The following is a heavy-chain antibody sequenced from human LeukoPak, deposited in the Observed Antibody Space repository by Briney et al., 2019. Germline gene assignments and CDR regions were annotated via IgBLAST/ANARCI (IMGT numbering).Heavy chain of an antibody. CDR3: AKAPFGELSPFDY. D-gene: IGHD3-10*01. CDR1: GFTFSSYA. V-gene: IGHV3-23*01. Sequence: GGSLRLSCAASGFTFSSYAMSWVRQAPGKGLEWASAISGSGGSTYYADSVKGRFTISRDNSKNTLYLQMNSLRAEDTAVYYCAKAPFGELSPFDYWGQGTLVTVSS. CDR2: ISGSGGST. J-gene: IGHJ4*02.